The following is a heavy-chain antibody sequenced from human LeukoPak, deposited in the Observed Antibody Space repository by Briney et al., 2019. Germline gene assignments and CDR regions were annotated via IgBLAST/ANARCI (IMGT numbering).Heavy chain of an antibody. J-gene: IGHJ4*02. CDR3: ARGPRPFDY. CDR2: IKSRTDGGTT. Sequence: GGSLRLSCAASGFTFSSYGMHWVRQAPGKGLEWVGRIKSRTDGGTTDYAAPVRGRFTISRDDSENTLYLQMNSLETEDTAVYYCARGPRPFDYWGQGTLVTVSS. CDR1: GFTFSSYG. V-gene: IGHV3-15*01.